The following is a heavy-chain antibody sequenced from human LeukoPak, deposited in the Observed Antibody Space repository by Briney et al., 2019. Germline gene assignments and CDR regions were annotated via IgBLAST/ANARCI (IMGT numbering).Heavy chain of an antibody. D-gene: IGHD7-27*01. CDR1: GGSFSGYY. CDR3: ATSRLGFFDY. Sequence: SETLSLTCAVYGGSFSGYYWSWIRQPPGKGLEWIGEINHSGSTNYNPSLKSRVTISVDTSKNQFSLKLSSVTAADTAAYYCATSRLGFFDYWGQGTLVTVSS. J-gene: IGHJ4*02. CDR2: INHSGST. V-gene: IGHV4-34*01.